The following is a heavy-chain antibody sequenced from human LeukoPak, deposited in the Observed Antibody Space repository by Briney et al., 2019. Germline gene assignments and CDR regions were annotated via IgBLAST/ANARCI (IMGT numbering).Heavy chain of an antibody. Sequence: SETLFLTCTVSGGSISSSSYYWGWIRQPPGKGLEWIVSIYYSGSTYYNPSLKSRVTISVYTSKNQFSLKLSSVTAADTAVYYCARQGPGATTFDYWGQGTLVTVSS. CDR1: GGSISSSSYY. D-gene: IGHD5-24*01. CDR2: IYYSGST. CDR3: ARQGPGATTFDY. V-gene: IGHV4-39*01. J-gene: IGHJ4*02.